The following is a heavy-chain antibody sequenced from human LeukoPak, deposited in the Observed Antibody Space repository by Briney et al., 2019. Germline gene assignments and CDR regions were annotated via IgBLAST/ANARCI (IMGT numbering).Heavy chain of an antibody. CDR2: INPNSGGT. Sequence: ASVKVSCKASGYTFTGYYMHWVRQAPGQGLEWVGWINPNSGGTNYAQKFQGRVTMTRDTSISTAYMELSRLRSDDAAVYYRARGKDIVVVPAAPHPLDAFDIWGQGTMVTVSS. CDR1: GYTFTGYY. J-gene: IGHJ3*02. V-gene: IGHV1-2*02. D-gene: IGHD2-2*01. CDR3: ARGKDIVVVPAAPHPLDAFDI.